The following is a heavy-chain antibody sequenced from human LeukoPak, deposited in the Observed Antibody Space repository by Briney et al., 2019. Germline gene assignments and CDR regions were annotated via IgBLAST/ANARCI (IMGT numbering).Heavy chain of an antibody. CDR3: AKMWGSFSGYFDS. Sequence: PGGSLRLSCAASGFTFSSYSMNWVRQAPGKGLEWVAAISNSAGSTYYAESVKGRFIISRDNSKNTLYLQMNSLRAEDTALYYCAKMWGSFSGYFDSWGQGTLVTVSS. V-gene: IGHV3-23*01. D-gene: IGHD3-16*01. J-gene: IGHJ4*02. CDR1: GFTFSSYS. CDR2: ISNSAGST.